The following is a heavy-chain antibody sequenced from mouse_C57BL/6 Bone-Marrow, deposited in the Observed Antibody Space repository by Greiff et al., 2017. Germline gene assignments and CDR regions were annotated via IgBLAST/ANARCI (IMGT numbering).Heavy chain of an antibody. CDR2: IYPGDGDT. Sequence: QVQLQQSGPELVKPGASVKISCKASGYAFSSSWMNWVKQRPGKGLEWIGRIYPGDGDTNYNGKFKGKATLTADKSSSTAYMQLSSLTSEDSAVYFCASADYYGSSLWYFDVWGTGTTVTVSS. D-gene: IGHD1-1*01. CDR1: GYAFSSSW. J-gene: IGHJ1*03. CDR3: ASADYYGSSLWYFDV. V-gene: IGHV1-82*01.